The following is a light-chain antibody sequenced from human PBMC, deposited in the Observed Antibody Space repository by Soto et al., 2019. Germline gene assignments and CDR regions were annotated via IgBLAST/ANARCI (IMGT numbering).Light chain of an antibody. CDR3: QQYDSWPLT. CDR2: GAS. CDR1: QRVSNN. V-gene: IGKV3-15*01. Sequence: EIVVTQSPSTLCGSPGERFTLSCRASQRVSNNLAWYQQKPGQAPRLLIYGASTRATDIPAKFSGSGSGTDFSLTISSLQSEDFALYYCQQYDSWPLTFGGGTKVDI. J-gene: IGKJ4*01.